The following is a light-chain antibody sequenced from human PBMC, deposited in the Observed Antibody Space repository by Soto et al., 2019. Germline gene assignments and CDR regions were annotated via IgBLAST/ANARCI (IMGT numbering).Light chain of an antibody. V-gene: IGKV1-5*03. Sequence: DIQMTQSPPTLSASVGDRVTITCRASQSISSWLAWYQQKPGKAPKLLIYKASTLESGVPSRFSGSGSGTEFTLTISSLQPDDFATYYCQQYNSDSQTFGQGTKVDIK. CDR1: QSISSW. CDR3: QQYNSDSQT. J-gene: IGKJ1*01. CDR2: KAS.